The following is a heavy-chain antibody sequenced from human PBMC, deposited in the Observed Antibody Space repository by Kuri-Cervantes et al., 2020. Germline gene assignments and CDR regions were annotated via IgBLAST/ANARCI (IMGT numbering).Heavy chain of an antibody. CDR2: IKSRTDGGTT. CDR1: GFSFTNAY. D-gene: IGHD6-19*01. CDR3: AKGRWLADY. Sequence: GGSLRLSCAASGFSFTNAYMSWIRQAPGKGLEWVGRIKSRTDGGTTDYAAPVKGRFTISRDNSKNTLYLEMNSLRVEDTAVYYCAKGRWLADYWGQGTLVTVSS. V-gene: IGHV3-15*01. J-gene: IGHJ4*02.